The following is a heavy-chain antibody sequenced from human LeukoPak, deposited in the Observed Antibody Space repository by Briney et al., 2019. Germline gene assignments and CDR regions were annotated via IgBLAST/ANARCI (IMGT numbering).Heavy chain of an antibody. CDR1: GGSISSSNW. V-gene: IGHV4-4*02. D-gene: IGHD3-22*01. CDR2: IYTSGST. CDR3: ARNTYYYDSSGYYFDY. Sequence: PSETLSLTCAVSGGSISSSNWWSWVRQPPGKGLEWIGRIYTSGSTNYNPSLKSRVTMSVDTSKNQFSLKLSSVTAADTAVYYCARNTYYYDSSGYYFDYWGQGTLVTVSS. J-gene: IGHJ4*02.